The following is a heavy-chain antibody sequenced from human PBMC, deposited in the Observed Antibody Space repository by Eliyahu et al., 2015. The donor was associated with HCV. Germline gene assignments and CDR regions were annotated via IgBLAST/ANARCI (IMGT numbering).Heavy chain of an antibody. CDR1: CGSIXSSXYY. D-gene: IGHD3-3*01. Sequence: QVQLQESGPGLVKPSETLSLTCTVPCGSIXSSXYYWGWXRQPPXKGLEYIGSVYYSGSTYYNPSLKSRVTISIDTSKNQFSMNLNSVTAADTAVYYCARVRINYDFRSGYSGYYFDYWGQGTLVTVSS. J-gene: IGHJ4*02. V-gene: IGHV4-39*07. CDR3: ARVRINYDFRSGYSGYYFDY. CDR2: VYYSGST.